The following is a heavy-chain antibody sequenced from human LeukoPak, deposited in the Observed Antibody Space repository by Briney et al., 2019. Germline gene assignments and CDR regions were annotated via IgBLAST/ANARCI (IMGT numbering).Heavy chain of an antibody. J-gene: IGHJ4*02. V-gene: IGHV1-69*13. CDR1: GYTFTGYY. D-gene: IGHD3-22*01. CDR2: IIPIFGTA. Sequence: ASVKVSCKASGYTFTGYYMHWVRQAPGQGLEWMGGIIPIFGTANYAQKFQGRVTITADESTSTAYMELSSLRSEDTAVYYCARDYYDSSGYYYARKFDYWGQGTLVTVSP. CDR3: ARDYYDSSGYYYARKFDY.